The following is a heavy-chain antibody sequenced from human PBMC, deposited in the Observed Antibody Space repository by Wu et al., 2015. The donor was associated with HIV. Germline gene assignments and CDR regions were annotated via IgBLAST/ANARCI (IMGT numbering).Heavy chain of an antibody. Sequence: QVQSVQSGAEVKKPGASVKVSCKPSGYTFTNYDITWVRQVPGQGLEWMGWITAYNGNTNYAERFQDRLTMTTDTSTNTAYMELRSLKSDDTAVYYCARAGYYGSGSRAAFDFWGQGTVVIVSS. J-gene: IGHJ4*02. CDR1: GYTFTNYD. CDR3: ARAGYYGSGSRAAFDF. D-gene: IGHD3-10*01. CDR2: ITAYNGNT. V-gene: IGHV1-18*01.